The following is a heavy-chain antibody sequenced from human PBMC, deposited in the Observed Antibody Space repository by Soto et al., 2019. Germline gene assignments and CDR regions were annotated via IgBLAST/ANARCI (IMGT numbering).Heavy chain of an antibody. J-gene: IGHJ1*01. Sequence: TSETLSLTCTVSGGSVSGGVYYWNWIRQHPEKGLEWIGYIYYSGSTYYNPSLRSRVTISADTSKNQFSLKLSSVTVADTAVYYCARSSVAGAGYFQHWGQGTQVTVSS. V-gene: IGHV4-31*03. CDR2: IYYSGST. D-gene: IGHD6-19*01. CDR3: ARSSVAGAGYFQH. CDR1: GGSVSGGVYY.